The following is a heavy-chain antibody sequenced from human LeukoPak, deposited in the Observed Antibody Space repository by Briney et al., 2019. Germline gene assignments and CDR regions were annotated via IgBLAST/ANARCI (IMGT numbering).Heavy chain of an antibody. Sequence: GGSLRPSCAASGFTFSDYYMSWIRQAPGKGREWVSYISSSGSTIYYADSVKGRFTISRDNAKNSLYLQMNSLRAEDTAVYYCARVRERRYFDYWGQGTLVTVSS. CDR2: ISSSGSTI. V-gene: IGHV3-11*01. CDR1: GFTFSDYY. D-gene: IGHD1-1*01. J-gene: IGHJ4*02. CDR3: ARVRERRYFDY.